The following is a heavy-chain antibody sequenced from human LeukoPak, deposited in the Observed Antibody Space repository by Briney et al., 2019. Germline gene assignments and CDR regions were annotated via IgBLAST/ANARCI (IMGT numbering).Heavy chain of an antibody. Sequence: SETLSLACTVSGGSIYRTTFYWSWIRQPPGKGLEWIGYIYYSGSTNYNPSLKSRVTISVNTSKNQFSLKLSSVTAADTAVYYCAGQYYYDSSGYYSPLTHFDYWGQGTLVTVSS. CDR3: AGQYYYDSSGYYSPLTHFDY. D-gene: IGHD3-22*01. J-gene: IGHJ4*02. CDR2: IYYSGST. CDR1: GGSIYRTTFY. V-gene: IGHV4-61*01.